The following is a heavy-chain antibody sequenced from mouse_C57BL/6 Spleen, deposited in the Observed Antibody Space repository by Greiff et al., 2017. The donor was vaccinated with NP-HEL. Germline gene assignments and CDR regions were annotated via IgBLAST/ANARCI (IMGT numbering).Heavy chain of an antibody. CDR1: GFTFSDYG. CDR2: ISSGSSTI. V-gene: IGHV5-17*01. D-gene: IGHD2-3*01. CDR3: ARENDGYCHRYAMDY. Sequence: EVKVVESGGGLVKPGGSLKLSCAASGFTFSDYGMHWVRQAPEKGLEWVAYISSGSSTIYYADTVKGRFTISRDNAKNTLFLQMTSLRSEDTAMYYCARENDGYCHRYAMDYWGQGTSVTVSS. J-gene: IGHJ4*01.